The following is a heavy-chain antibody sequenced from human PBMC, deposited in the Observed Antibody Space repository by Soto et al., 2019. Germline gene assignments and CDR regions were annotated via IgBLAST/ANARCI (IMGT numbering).Heavy chain of an antibody. CDR3: ARRYCSGGSCYPDY. J-gene: IGHJ4*02. CDR2: LYNSGST. D-gene: IGHD2-15*01. CDR1: GGSISSYH. Sequence: QVQLQESGPGLVKPSETLSLTCTVSGGSISSYHWSWIRQPPGKGLEWIGYLYNSGSTNYNPSLKSRVTISVDTSKNQFSLKLSSVTAADTAVYYCARRYCSGGSCYPDYWGQGTLVTVSS. V-gene: IGHV4-59*01.